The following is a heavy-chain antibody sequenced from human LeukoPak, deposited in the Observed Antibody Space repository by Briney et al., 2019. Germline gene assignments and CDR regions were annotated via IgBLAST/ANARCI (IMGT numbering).Heavy chain of an antibody. D-gene: IGHD3-3*01. CDR1: GFTFSSYE. V-gene: IGHV3-48*03. CDR2: ISSSGSTI. Sequence: GGSLRLSCAASGFTFSSYEMNWVRQAPGKGLEWVSYISSSGSTIYYADSVKGRFTISRDNAMNSLYLQMNSLRAEDTAVYYCAIYGVADIWDVWGQGTTVTVSS. J-gene: IGHJ6*02. CDR3: AIYGVADIWDV.